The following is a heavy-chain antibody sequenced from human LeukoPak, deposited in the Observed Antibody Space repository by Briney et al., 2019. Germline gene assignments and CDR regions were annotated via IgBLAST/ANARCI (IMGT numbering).Heavy chain of an antibody. J-gene: IGHJ4*02. D-gene: IGHD3-16*01. CDR3: ARVRGELREGAAYDY. CDR1: GASISSGVYS. V-gene: IGHV4-30-4*07. Sequence: SETLSLTCAVSGASISSGVYSWNWIRQPPGKGLEWVGYIYYSGSTYYNPSLKRRVTISQDTSKNQFSLKLSSVTAADTALYYCARVRGELREGAAYDYWGQGTLVTVSS. CDR2: IYYSGST.